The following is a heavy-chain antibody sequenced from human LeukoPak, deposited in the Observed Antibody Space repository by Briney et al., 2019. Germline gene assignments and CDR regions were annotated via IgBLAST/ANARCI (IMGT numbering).Heavy chain of an antibody. Sequence: PSETLSLTCTVSGGSISSGDYYWSWIRQPPGKGLEWIGYIYYSGSTYYNPSLKSRVTISVDTSKNQFSLKLSSVTAADTAVYYCARRRASTGYSSGSVIDYWGQGTLVTVSS. J-gene: IGHJ4*02. D-gene: IGHD6-19*01. V-gene: IGHV4-30-4*08. CDR1: GGSISSGDYY. CDR2: IYYSGST. CDR3: ARRRASTGYSSGSVIDY.